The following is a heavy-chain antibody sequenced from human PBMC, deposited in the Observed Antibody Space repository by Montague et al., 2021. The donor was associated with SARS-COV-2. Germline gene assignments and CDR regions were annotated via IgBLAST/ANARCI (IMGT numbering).Heavy chain of an antibody. V-gene: IGHV4-4*07. CDR1: GGSITNYY. CDR2: INTSGNT. CDR3: AREATTWFGELMGVWFDP. J-gene: IGHJ5*02. Sequence: SETLSLTCSVYGGSITNYYWRWIRQSAGKGLEWIGRINTSGNTNYNPTLRSRVTMSVDTSKNQFSLKLNSVTAADTAVYYCAREATTWFGELMGVWFDPWGRGTLVTVSS. D-gene: IGHD3-10*01.